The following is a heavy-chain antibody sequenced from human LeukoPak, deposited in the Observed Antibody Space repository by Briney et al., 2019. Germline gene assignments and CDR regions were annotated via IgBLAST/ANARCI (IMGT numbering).Heavy chain of an antibody. CDR1: GGSISSSSYY. D-gene: IGHD2-8*01. V-gene: IGHV4-39*07. CDR2: IYYSGST. CDR3: ARDSGWYAISAFDI. J-gene: IGHJ3*02. Sequence: PSETLSLTCTVSGGSISSSSYYWGWIRQPPGKGLEWIGSIYYSGSTYYNPSLKSRVTISVDTSKNQFSLKLSSVTAADTAVYYCARDSGWYAISAFDIWGQGTMVTVSS.